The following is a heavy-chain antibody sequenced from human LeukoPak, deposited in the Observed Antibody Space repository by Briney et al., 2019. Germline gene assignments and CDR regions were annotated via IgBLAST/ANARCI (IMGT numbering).Heavy chain of an antibody. Sequence: SGPTLVKPTQTLTLTCSFSGFSFNINGVGGGWIRHPPGKALEWLGVIYWNDDKRYSPSLNSRLTITKDTSKNQVVLTMTNMAPVDTATYYCAHSFPYSYYMDVWGKGTTVIISS. V-gene: IGHV2-5*01. CDR3: AHSFPYSYYMDV. CDR1: GFSFNINGVG. J-gene: IGHJ6*03. CDR2: IYWNDDK.